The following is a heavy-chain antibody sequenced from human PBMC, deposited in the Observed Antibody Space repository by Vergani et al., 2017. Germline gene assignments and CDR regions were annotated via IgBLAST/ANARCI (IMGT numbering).Heavy chain of an antibody. CDR1: GGSISSGGYY. Sequence: QVQLQESGPGLVKPSQTLSLTCTVSGGSISSGGYYWSWIRQHPGKGLEWIGYIYYSGSPNYNPSLKSRVTMSLDTSKNQFSLKLSSVTPADTAVYYCAGGVGLNFAYWGQGRLVTVSS. D-gene: IGHD2-2*01. CDR2: IYYSGSP. CDR3: AGGVGLNFAY. V-gene: IGHV4-61*08. J-gene: IGHJ4*02.